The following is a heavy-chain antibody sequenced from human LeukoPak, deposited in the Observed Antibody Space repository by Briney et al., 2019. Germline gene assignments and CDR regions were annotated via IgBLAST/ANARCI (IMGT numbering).Heavy chain of an antibody. D-gene: IGHD3-22*01. V-gene: IGHV3-23*01. CDR2: ITGSGGST. CDR3: AKANYYESSGYYENLDY. CDR1: GFTFSSNT. Sequence: GGSLRLSCAASGFTFSSNTMSWVRQAPGKGLEWVSAITGSGGSTYHADSVKGRFTISRDNSKNTLYLQMNRLRAEDTAVYCCAKANYYESSGYYENLDYWGQGTLVTVSS. J-gene: IGHJ4*02.